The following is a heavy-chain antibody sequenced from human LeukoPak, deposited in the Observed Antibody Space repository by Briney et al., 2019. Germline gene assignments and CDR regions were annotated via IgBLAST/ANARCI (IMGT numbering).Heavy chain of an antibody. V-gene: IGHV3-66*01. Sequence: PGGSLRLSCAASGFTVSSNYMSWVRQAPGKGLEWVSVIYSGGSTYYADSVKGRFTISRDNSKNTLYLQMNRLRAEDTAVYYCARDSHSIAAAKDPWGQGTLVTVSS. J-gene: IGHJ5*02. CDR2: IYSGGST. D-gene: IGHD6-13*01. CDR3: ARDSHSIAAAKDP. CDR1: GFTVSSNY.